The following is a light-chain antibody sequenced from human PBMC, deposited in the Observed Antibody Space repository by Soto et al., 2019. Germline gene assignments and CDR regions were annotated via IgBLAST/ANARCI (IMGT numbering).Light chain of an antibody. Sequence: DIQMTQSPSSLSASVGDRVTITCRARQNINSYLNWYQQKPGKAPKLLIYAASSLQSGVPSRFSGSGSGTDFTLTVSSLQPEDFATDYCHQSYDIPTFGQGTRLEIK. CDR2: AAS. CDR3: HQSYDIPT. J-gene: IGKJ5*01. V-gene: IGKV1-39*01. CDR1: QNINSY.